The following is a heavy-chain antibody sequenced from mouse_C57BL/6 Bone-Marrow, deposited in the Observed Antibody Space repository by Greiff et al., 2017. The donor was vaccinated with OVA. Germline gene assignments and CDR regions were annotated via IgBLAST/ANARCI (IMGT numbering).Heavy chain of an antibody. Sequence: EVKLMESGGGLVQPGGSLKLSCAASGFTFSDYYMYWVRQTPEKRLEWVAYISNGGGSTYYPDTVKGRFTISRDNAKNTLYLQMSRLKSEDTAMYYCARHVELRWYFDVWGTGTTVTVSS. CDR3: ARHVELRWYFDV. V-gene: IGHV5-12*01. CDR2: ISNGGGST. J-gene: IGHJ1*03. D-gene: IGHD1-1*01. CDR1: GFTFSDYY.